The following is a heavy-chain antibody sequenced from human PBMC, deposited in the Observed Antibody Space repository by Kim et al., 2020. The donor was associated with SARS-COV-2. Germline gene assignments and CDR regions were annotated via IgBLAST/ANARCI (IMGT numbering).Heavy chain of an antibody. Sequence: GGSLRLSCAASGFSFSSHAIHWVRQAPGKGLESVAYIWYDGSRKEYADSVKGRFSISRDNSKNTLFLEVNSLRTEDTAVYYCARDGQSVAPYAMDVWGQGTTVTVSS. J-gene: IGHJ6*02. CDR2: IWYDGSRK. D-gene: IGHD5-12*01. CDR1: GFSFSSHA. V-gene: IGHV3-33*01. CDR3: ARDGQSVAPYAMDV.